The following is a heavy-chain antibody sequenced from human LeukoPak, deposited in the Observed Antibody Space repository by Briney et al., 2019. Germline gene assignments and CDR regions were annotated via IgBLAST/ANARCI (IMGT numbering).Heavy chain of an antibody. D-gene: IGHD6-19*01. CDR2: ISNSGSST. V-gene: IGHV3-23*01. CDR3: AKDTPLTTYTSGWSSNSFDY. CDR1: GFTFTSYA. Sequence: GGSLRLSCAASGFTFTSYAMTWVRQAPGKGLEWVSGISNSGSSTYYADSVKGRFTISRDNSKDTLYLQMHSLRAEDTAVYFCAKDTPLTTYTSGWSSNSFDYWGQGTLVAVSS. J-gene: IGHJ4*02.